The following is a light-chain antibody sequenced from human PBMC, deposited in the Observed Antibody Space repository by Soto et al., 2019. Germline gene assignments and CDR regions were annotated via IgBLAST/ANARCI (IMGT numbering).Light chain of an antibody. CDR3: HQYGGVPYT. CDR2: GAS. V-gene: IGKV3-20*01. J-gene: IGKJ2*01. CDR1: ESISRDY. Sequence: EIVLTHSPGTLSLSPGQRATLSCRASESISRDYLAWYQQRLGQAPRLLIYGASSGDPGIPDRFSGSGSLTDLTLSIRRLEHEDFAIYSCHQYGGVPYTFGQGTKWVIK.